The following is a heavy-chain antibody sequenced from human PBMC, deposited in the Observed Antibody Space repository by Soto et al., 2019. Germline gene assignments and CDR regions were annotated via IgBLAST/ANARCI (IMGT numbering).Heavy chain of an antibody. D-gene: IGHD2-21*02. J-gene: IGHJ5*02. CDR3: ARVRVVVVTAIRLSWFDP. CDR1: GGSFSGYY. Sequence: PSETLSLTCAVYGGSFSGYYWSWIRQPPGKGLEWIGEINHSGSTNYNPSLKSRVTISVDTSKNQFSLKLSSVTAADTAVYYCARVRVVVVTAIRLSWFDPWGQGTLVTVS. V-gene: IGHV4-34*01. CDR2: INHSGST.